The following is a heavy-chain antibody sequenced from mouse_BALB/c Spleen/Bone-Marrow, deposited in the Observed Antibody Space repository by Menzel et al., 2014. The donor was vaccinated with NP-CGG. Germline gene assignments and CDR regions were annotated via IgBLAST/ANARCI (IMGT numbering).Heavy chain of an antibody. CDR3: ARYDYDMDY. D-gene: IGHD2-14*01. J-gene: IGHJ4*01. Sequence: QVQLKESGPGLVAPSQSLSITCTISGFSLTSYGVHWVRQPPEKSLEWLVVIWSDGSTTYNSALKSRLSISKDNSKSQVLLEMNSLQTDDKAMYYCARYDYDMDYWGQGTTVTISS. CDR1: GFSLTSYG. V-gene: IGHV2-6-1*01. CDR2: IWSDGST.